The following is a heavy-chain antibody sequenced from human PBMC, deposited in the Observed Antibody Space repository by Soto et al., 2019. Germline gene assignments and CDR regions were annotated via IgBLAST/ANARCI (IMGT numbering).Heavy chain of an antibody. CDR1: GGSISSDDHY. CDR2: IYYSGGT. Sequence: SETLSLTCTVSGGSISSDDHYWSWIRQPPGKGLEWSGYIYYSGGTYYNPSLKSRITISVDTSKNQFSLKLSSVTAADTAMYYCARTESGYSYGFADVWGQGTTVTVSS. V-gene: IGHV4-30-4*01. CDR3: ARTESGYSYGFADV. D-gene: IGHD5-18*01. J-gene: IGHJ6*02.